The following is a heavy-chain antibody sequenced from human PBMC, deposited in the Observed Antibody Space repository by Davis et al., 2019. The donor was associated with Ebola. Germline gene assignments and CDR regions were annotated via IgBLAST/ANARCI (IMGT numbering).Heavy chain of an antibody. Sequence: ASVKVSCKASGYTFTGYYMQWVRQAPGQGLESMGWINPDNGDTNYAQKFQGRVTVTRDTSINTVYMELNSLRSDDTAMYYCERGCGVLRLLEWLPWEVWGQGTTVTVSS. V-gene: IGHV1-2*02. CDR3: ERGCGVLRLLEWLPWEV. CDR2: INPDNGDT. CDR1: GYTFTGYY. D-gene: IGHD3-3*01. J-gene: IGHJ6*02.